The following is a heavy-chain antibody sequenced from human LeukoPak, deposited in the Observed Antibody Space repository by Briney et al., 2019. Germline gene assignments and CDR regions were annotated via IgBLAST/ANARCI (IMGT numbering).Heavy chain of an antibody. J-gene: IGHJ6*02. CDR3: VRGSTDWNGMDV. Sequence: GGSLRLSCAASGFTFCIHYMHWVRQAPGKGLVSVSRIDPNGRYTSYADSVKGRFTISRDNAKNTLYLQMNTLGAEDTALYYCVRGSTDWNGMDVWGQGTTVTVSS. V-gene: IGHV3-74*01. CDR2: IDPNGRYT. D-gene: IGHD6-19*01. CDR1: GFTFCIHY.